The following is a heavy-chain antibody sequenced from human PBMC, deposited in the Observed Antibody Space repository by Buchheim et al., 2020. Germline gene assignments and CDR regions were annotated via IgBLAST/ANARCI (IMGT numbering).Heavy chain of an antibody. CDR2: ISSSSSTI. V-gene: IGHV3-48*01. Sequence: EVQLVESGGGLVQPGGSLRLSCAASGFTFSSYSMNWVRQAPGKGLEWVSYISSSSSTIYYADSVKGRFTISIDNAKNSLYLQMNSLRAEDTAVYYCARVYGSGSYFSYYYYGMDVWGQGTT. D-gene: IGHD3-10*01. CDR1: GFTFSSYS. J-gene: IGHJ6*02. CDR3: ARVYGSGSYFSYYYYGMDV.